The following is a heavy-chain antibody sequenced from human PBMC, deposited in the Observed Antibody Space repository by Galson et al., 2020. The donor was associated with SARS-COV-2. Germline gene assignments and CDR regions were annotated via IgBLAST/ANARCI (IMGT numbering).Heavy chain of an antibody. CDR3: AKEGRRAIVVVITANYNWFDP. CDR1: GFTFSSYA. V-gene: IGHV3-23*01. J-gene: IGHJ5*02. CDR2: ISGSGGST. D-gene: IGHD3-22*01. Sequence: GGSLRLSCAASGFTFSSYAMSWVRQAPGKGLEWVSAISGSGGSTYYADSVKGRFTISRDNSKNTLYLQMNSLRAEDTAVYYCAKEGRRAIVVVITANYNWFDPWGQGTLVTVSS.